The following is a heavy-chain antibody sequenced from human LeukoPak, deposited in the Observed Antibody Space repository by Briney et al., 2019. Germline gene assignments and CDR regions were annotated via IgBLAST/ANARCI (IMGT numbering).Heavy chain of an antibody. V-gene: IGHV4-59*01. CDR1: GGSISNYS. D-gene: IGHD5-24*01. Sequence: SETLSLTCTVSGGSISNYSWSWIRQPPGKGLEWIGYIYYSGSTSYNPSLKSRVTISVDTSKNQFSLKLSSVTAADTAVYHCARGDGYNYWFDSWGQGTLVTVSS. J-gene: IGHJ5*01. CDR2: IYYSGST. CDR3: ARGDGYNYWFDS.